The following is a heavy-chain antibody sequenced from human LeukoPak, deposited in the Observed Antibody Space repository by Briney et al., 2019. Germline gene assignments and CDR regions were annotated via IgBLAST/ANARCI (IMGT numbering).Heavy chain of an antibody. J-gene: IGHJ5*02. CDR3: AKEAGYYYGPRSWFDP. CDR2: ISGSGGST. V-gene: IGHV3-23*01. Sequence: GGSLRLSCAASGFTFSSYAMSWVRQAPGKGLEWVSAISGSGGSTYYADSVKGRFTISRDNSKNTLYLQMNSLRAEDTAVYYCAKEAGYYYGPRSWFDPWGQGTLVTVSS. D-gene: IGHD3-10*01. CDR1: GFTFSSYA.